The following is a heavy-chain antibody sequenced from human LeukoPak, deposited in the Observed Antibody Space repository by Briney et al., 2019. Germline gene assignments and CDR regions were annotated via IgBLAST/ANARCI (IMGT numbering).Heavy chain of an antibody. CDR2: INHSGST. V-gene: IGHV4-34*01. CDR3: ARGLVEYSGSEGYY. D-gene: IGHD6-6*01. CDR1: GGSFSGYY. J-gene: IGHJ4*02. Sequence: PSETLSLTCAVYGGSFSGYYWSWIRQPPGKGLEWIGEINHSGSTNYNPSLKSRVTISVDTSKNQFSLKLSSVTAADTAVYYCARGLVEYSGSEGYYWGQGTLVTVSS.